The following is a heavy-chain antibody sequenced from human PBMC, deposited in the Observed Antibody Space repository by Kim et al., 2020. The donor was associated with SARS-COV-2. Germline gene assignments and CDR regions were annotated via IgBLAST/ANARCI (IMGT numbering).Heavy chain of an antibody. J-gene: IGHJ4*02. CDR3: AKDIGYSSGSPDY. D-gene: IGHD6-19*01. V-gene: IGHV3-9*01. Sequence: GGSLRLSCAASGFTFDDYAMHWVLQAPGKGLEWVSGISWNSGSIGYADSVKGRFTISRDNAKNSLYLQMNSLRAEDTALYYCAKDIGYSSGSPDYWGQGTLVTVSS. CDR2: ISWNSGSI. CDR1: GFTFDDYA.